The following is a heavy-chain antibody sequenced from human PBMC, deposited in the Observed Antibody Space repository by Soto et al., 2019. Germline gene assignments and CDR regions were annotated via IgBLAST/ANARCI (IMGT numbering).Heavy chain of an antibody. D-gene: IGHD3-22*01. J-gene: IGHJ4*02. V-gene: IGHV4-30-4*01. CDR3: ARDSRRRADSLHCPLSYFDY. Sequence: QVQLKESGRGLVKPSQTLSLTCSVSGGSIGSGDYYWSWVRQSPGKGLEWIGYIYYTGNTYYNPSLGSRVTFSVDTSQKQLSLRLSDATVAESSVYYCARDSRRRADSLHCPLSYFDYWGQGTLVTGSS. CDR1: GGSIGSGDYY. CDR2: IYYTGNT.